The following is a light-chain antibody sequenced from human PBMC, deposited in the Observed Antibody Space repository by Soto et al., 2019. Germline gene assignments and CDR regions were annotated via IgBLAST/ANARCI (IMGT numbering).Light chain of an antibody. J-gene: IGKJ1*01. CDR1: QSIRKY. Sequence: DIQMTQSPSSLSASVGDRVIITCRASQSIRKYLNWYQHKPGKVPTLLIYAASSLQSGVPSRFSGSGSGTEFTLTITSLQPEDFATYYCQQSGATPPWTFGQGTKVDIK. V-gene: IGKV1-39*01. CDR3: QQSGATPPWT. CDR2: AAS.